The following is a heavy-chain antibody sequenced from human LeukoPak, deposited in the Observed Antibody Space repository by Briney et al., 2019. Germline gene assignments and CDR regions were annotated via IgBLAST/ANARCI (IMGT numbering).Heavy chain of an antibody. J-gene: IGHJ4*02. CDR3: AKDISSSWFLFYYFDY. V-gene: IGHV3-9*01. CDR1: GFTFDDYA. Sequence: GGSLRLSCAASGFTFDDYAMHWARQAPGKGLEWVSGISWNSDSIAYADSVKGRFTISRDNAKNSLYLQMNSLRAEDTALYYCAKDISSSWFLFYYFDYWGQGTLVTVSS. D-gene: IGHD6-13*01. CDR2: ISWNSDSI.